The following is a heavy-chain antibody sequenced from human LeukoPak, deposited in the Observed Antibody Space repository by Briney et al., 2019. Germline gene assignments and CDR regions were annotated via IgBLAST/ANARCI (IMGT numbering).Heavy chain of an antibody. CDR1: GYTFTSYG. Sequence: ASVEVSCKASGYTFTSYGISWVRQAPGQGLEWMGWISAYNGNTNYAQKLQGRVTMTTDTSTSTAYMELRSLRSDDTAVYYCARVLLWFGESPAYFDYWGQGTLVTVSS. J-gene: IGHJ4*02. V-gene: IGHV1-18*01. CDR2: ISAYNGNT. CDR3: ARVLLWFGESPAYFDY. D-gene: IGHD3-10*01.